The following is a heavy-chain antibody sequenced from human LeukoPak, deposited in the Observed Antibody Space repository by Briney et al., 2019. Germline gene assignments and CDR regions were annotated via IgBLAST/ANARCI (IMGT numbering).Heavy chain of an antibody. CDR1: GFTFNNYA. V-gene: IGHV3-23*01. J-gene: IGHJ4*02. Sequence: PGGSLRLSCAASGFTFNNYAMNWVRQAPGKGLEWVSAISGSGGSTYYADSVKGRFTISRDNSKNTLYLQMNSLRAEDTAVYYCAKGSCSSTSCRIDYWGQGTLVTVSS. CDR3: AKGSCSSTSCRIDY. D-gene: IGHD2-2*01. CDR2: ISGSGGST.